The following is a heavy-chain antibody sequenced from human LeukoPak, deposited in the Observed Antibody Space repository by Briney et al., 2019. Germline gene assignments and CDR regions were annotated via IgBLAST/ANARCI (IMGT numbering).Heavy chain of an antibody. CDR2: IYLGDSDT. CDR3: ARHPSYTSGWPLDY. J-gene: IGHJ4*02. D-gene: IGHD6-19*01. Sequence: GESLKISCKGSGFTSTNNWIGWVRQMPGKGLEWMGIIYLGDSDTRYGPSFQGQVTISADKSITTAYLQWSSLKASDTAMYYCARHPSYTSGWPLDYWGQGTLVTVSS. V-gene: IGHV5-51*01. CDR1: GFTSTNNW.